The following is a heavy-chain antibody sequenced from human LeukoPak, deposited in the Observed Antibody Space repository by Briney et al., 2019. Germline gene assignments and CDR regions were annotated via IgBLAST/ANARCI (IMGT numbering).Heavy chain of an antibody. CDR3: ARDHTYYYDRSGYYSRFDY. Sequence: GASVKVSCKASGYTFTSYGISWVRQAPGQGLEWMGWISAYNGNTNYAQKLQGRVTMTTDTSTSTAYMELRSLRSDDTAVYYCARDHTYYYDRSGYYSRFDYWGQGTLVTVSS. V-gene: IGHV1-18*01. CDR1: GYTFTSYG. CDR2: ISAYNGNT. D-gene: IGHD3-22*01. J-gene: IGHJ4*02.